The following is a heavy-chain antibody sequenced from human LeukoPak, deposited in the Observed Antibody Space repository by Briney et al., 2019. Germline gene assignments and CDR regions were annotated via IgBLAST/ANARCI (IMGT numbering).Heavy chain of an antibody. CDR1: GFTFTSYA. V-gene: IGHV3-23*01. Sequence: GGSLRLSCAASGFTFTSYAMSWVRQAPGKGLEWVSAISDSGGSTYYANSVKGRFTISRDNSKNTLYLQMNSLRAEDTAVYYCAKGEKTRPFGGVIDYWGQGTLVAVSS. J-gene: IGHJ4*02. D-gene: IGHD3-16*02. CDR2: ISDSGGST. CDR3: AKGEKTRPFGGVIDY.